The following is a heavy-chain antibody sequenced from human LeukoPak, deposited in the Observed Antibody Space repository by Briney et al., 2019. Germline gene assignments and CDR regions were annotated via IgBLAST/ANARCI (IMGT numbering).Heavy chain of an antibody. CDR2: INHSGST. V-gene: IGHV4-34*01. D-gene: IGHD3-10*01. Sequence: SETLSLTCAVYGGSFSGYYWSWIRQPPGKGLEWIGEINHSGSTNYNPSLKSRVTISVETSKNQFSLTLTSVTAADTAVYYCAKSNGYGLVDIWGQGTMVTVSS. J-gene: IGHJ3*02. CDR3: AKSNGYGLVDI. CDR1: GGSFSGYY.